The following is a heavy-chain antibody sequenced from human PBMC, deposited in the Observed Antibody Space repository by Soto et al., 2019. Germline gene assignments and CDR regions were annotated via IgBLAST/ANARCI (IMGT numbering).Heavy chain of an antibody. CDR2: ISYDGSNK. V-gene: IGHV3-30*18. CDR1: GFTFSSYG. D-gene: IGHD3-3*01. J-gene: IGHJ5*02. CDR3: AKPLYDFWSGTSYNWFDP. Sequence: GGSLRLSCAASGFTFSSYGMHWVRQAPGKGLEWVAVISYDGSNKYYADSVKGRFTISRDNSKNTLYLQMNSLRAEDTAVYYCAKPLYDFWSGTSYNWFDPWGQGTLVTIPS.